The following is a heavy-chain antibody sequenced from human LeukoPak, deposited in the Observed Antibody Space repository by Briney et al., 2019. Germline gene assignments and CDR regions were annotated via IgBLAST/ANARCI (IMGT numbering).Heavy chain of an antibody. J-gene: IGHJ4*02. CDR2: IYYSGST. CDR1: GGSVSSGSYY. CDR3: ARGVPPISIFGVVIRNGGYFDY. Sequence: SETLSLTCTVSGGSVSSGSYYWSCIRQPPGKGLEWIGYIYYSGSTNYNPSLKSRVTISVDTSKNQFSLKLSSVTAADTAVYYCARGVPPISIFGVVIRNGGYFDYWGQGTLVTVSS. D-gene: IGHD3-3*01. V-gene: IGHV4-61*01.